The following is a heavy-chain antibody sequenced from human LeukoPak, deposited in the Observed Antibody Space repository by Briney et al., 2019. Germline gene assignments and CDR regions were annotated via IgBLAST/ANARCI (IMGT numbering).Heavy chain of an antibody. CDR3: AVGATNLIAFDI. CDR1: GYTLTELS. CDR2: FDPEDGET. Sequence: ASVNVSCKVSGYTLTELSMHWVRQAPGKGLEWMGGFDPEDGETIYAQKFQGRVTVTEDTSTDTAYMELSSLRSEDTAVYYCAVGATNLIAFDIWGQGTMVTVSS. V-gene: IGHV1-24*01. D-gene: IGHD1-26*01. J-gene: IGHJ3*02.